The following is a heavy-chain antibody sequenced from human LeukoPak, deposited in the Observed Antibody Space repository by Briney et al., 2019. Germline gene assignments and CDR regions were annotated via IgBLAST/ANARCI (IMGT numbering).Heavy chain of an antibody. Sequence: SEILSLTCTVSGGSISSYSWSWIRQPAGKGLEWIGRIYISGSTNYNPSLKSRVTMSVDTSKNQFSLKLSSVTAADTAMYYCAGSSAKYYYYMDVWGKGTTVTVSS. CDR3: AGSSAKYYYYMDV. V-gene: IGHV4-4*07. CDR1: GGSISSYS. J-gene: IGHJ6*03. D-gene: IGHD6-6*01. CDR2: IYISGST.